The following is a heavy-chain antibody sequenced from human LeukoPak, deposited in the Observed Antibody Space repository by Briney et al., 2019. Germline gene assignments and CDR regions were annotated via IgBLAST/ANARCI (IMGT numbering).Heavy chain of an antibody. CDR1: GFTFDDYA. D-gene: IGHD2-15*01. CDR2: ISWNSAGL. J-gene: IGHJ4*02. Sequence: PGGSLRLSCAASGFTFDDYAMHWVRQAPGKGLEWVSGISWNSAGLGYADSVKGRFTISRDNAKNSLYLQMNSLRAEDTALYYCAKRATHRGFDYWGQGTLVTVSS. CDR3: AKRATHRGFDY. V-gene: IGHV3-9*01.